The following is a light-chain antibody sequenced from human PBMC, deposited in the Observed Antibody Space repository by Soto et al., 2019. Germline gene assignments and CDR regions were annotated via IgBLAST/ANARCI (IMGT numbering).Light chain of an antibody. J-gene: IGKJ2*01. V-gene: IGKV3-15*01. CDR1: QSVSSN. Sequence: EIVMTQSPATLSVSPGERATLSCRASQSVSSNLAWYQQKPGQAPRLLIYGASTRAIGIPARFSGSGSGTDFTLTISSLQSEDFAVYYCQQYNNWRPITFGQGTKLEIK. CDR2: GAS. CDR3: QQYNNWRPIT.